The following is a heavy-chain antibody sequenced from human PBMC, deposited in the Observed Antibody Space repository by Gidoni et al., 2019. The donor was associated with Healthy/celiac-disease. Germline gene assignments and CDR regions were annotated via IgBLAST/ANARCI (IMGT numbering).Heavy chain of an antibody. V-gene: IGHV3-33*01. D-gene: IGHD6-19*01. CDR3: ARDLVAVEGSVVGGWD. Sequence: QVRLVESGGGVVQPGRSLRLSWAASGFTFSNYGMHWVRQAPGKGLEWVAVIWYDVSNKYYADSVKGRFTISRDNSKSTLYLQMNSLRAEDTAMYYCARDLVAVEGSVVGGWDWGQGTLVTVSS. J-gene: IGHJ4*02. CDR2: IWYDVSNK. CDR1: GFTFSNYG.